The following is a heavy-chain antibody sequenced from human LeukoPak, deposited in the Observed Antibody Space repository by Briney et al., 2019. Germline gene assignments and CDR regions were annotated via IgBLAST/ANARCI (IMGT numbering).Heavy chain of an antibody. Sequence: ASETLSLTCTVSGGSISSSSYYWSWIRQPAGKGLEWIGRVFTSGSTDYNPSFKSRVTISVDTSKKQVSLRLSSVTAADTAVYYCARDLPGQYGFDIWGQGTMVTVSS. J-gene: IGHJ3*02. V-gene: IGHV4-61*02. D-gene: IGHD1-14*01. CDR2: VFTSGST. CDR1: GGSISSSSYY. CDR3: ARDLPGQYGFDI.